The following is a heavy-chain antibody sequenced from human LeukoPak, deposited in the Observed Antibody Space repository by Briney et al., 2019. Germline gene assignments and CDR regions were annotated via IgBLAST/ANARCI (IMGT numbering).Heavy chain of an antibody. V-gene: IGHV1-46*01. J-gene: IGHJ4*02. CDR3: AREGGDGDYERYYFDY. D-gene: IGHD4-17*01. Sequence: ASVKVSCKASGYTFTSCYMHWVRQAPGQGLEWMGIINPSGGSTSYAQKFQGRVTMTRDTSTSTVYMELSSLRSEDTAVYYCAREGGDGDYERYYFDYWGQGTLVTVSS. CDR1: GYTFTSCY. CDR2: INPSGGST.